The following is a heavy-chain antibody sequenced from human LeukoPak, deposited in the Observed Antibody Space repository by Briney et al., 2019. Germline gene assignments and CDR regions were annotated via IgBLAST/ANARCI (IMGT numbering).Heavy chain of an antibody. Sequence: GGSLRLSRAASGFTFSSYSMNWVSPDPGNGLEWVSSIIINSSSTYYADSVKGRFTISRDNAKNSLYLQMNSLRAEDTAVYYCARDRGGHVLLWFGEFPYWGQGTLVTVSS. D-gene: IGHD3-10*01. CDR3: ARDRGGHVLLWFGEFPY. J-gene: IGHJ4*02. CDR1: GFTFSSYS. CDR2: IIINSSST. V-gene: IGHV3-21*01.